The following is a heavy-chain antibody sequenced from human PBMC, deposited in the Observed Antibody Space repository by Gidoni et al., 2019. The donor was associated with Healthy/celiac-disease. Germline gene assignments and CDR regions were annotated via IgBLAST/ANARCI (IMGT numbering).Heavy chain of an antibody. V-gene: IGHV3-23*01. J-gene: IGHJ4*02. CDR2: ISGSGGST. CDR3: AKIVYSGYSLGNFDY. Sequence: EVQLLESGGGLVQPGGSLRRSCAASGFTFSSYAMSWVRQAPGKGLDCVSAISGSGGSTYYADSVKGRFTISRDNSKNTLYLQMNSLRAEDTAVYYCAKIVYSGYSLGNFDYWGQGTLVTVSS. CDR1: GFTFSSYA. D-gene: IGHD5-12*01.